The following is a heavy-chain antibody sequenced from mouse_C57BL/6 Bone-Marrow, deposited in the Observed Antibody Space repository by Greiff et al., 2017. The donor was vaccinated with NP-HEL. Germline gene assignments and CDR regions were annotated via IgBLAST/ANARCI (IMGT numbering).Heavy chain of an antibody. D-gene: IGHD2-4*01. CDR2: SRNKANDYTT. J-gene: IGHJ4*01. Sequence: EVQVVESGGGLVQSGRSLRLSCATSGFTFSDFYMEWVRQAPGKGLEWIAASRNKANDYTTEYSASVKGRFIVSRDTSQSILYLQMNALRAEDTAIYYCARGEIYYDYDYAMDYWGQGTSVTVSS. V-gene: IGHV7-1*01. CDR3: ARGEIYYDYDYAMDY. CDR1: GFTFSDFY.